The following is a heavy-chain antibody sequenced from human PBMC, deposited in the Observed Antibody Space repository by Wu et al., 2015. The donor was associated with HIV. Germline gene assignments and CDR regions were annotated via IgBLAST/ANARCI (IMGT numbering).Heavy chain of an antibody. D-gene: IGHD3-10*01. V-gene: IGHV4-34*01. Sequence: FSDYYWSWIRQSPEKGLEWIGEINHSGSTNYKPSLKSRVTISVDTSKNQFSLKLSSVTAADTAVYYCARGRSGSGNYNAHHALAYFDSWGQGTLVTVSS. CDR3: ARGRSGSGNYNAHHALAYFDS. J-gene: IGHJ4*02. CDR2: INHSGST. CDR1: FSDYY.